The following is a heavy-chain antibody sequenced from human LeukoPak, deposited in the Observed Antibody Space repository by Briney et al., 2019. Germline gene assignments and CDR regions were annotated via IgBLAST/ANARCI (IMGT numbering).Heavy chain of an antibody. V-gene: IGHV4-59*12. D-gene: IGHD5-18*01. J-gene: IGHJ2*01. Sequence: SETLSLTCTVFGGSISTYYWSWVRQPPGKGLEWIGYIYYSGSTSYNPSLKSRVTISLDTSKNQFSLKLSSVTAADTAVYYCARTTMVYNWYFDLWGRGTLVTVSS. CDR1: GGSISTYY. CDR2: IYYSGST. CDR3: ARTTMVYNWYFDL.